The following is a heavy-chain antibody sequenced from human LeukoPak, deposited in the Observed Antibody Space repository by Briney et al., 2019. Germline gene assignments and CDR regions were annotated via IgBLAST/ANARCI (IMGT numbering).Heavy chain of an antibody. D-gene: IGHD1-26*01. CDR3: ARGTWWEPTSMFDY. J-gene: IGHJ4*02. CDR2: IYTSGST. Sequence: SETLSLTCTVSGGSISSYYWSWIRQPAGKGLECIGRIYTSGSTNYNPSLKSRVTMSVDTSKNQFSLKLSSVTAADTAVYYCARGTWWEPTSMFDYWGQGTLVTVSS. CDR1: GGSISSYY. V-gene: IGHV4-4*07.